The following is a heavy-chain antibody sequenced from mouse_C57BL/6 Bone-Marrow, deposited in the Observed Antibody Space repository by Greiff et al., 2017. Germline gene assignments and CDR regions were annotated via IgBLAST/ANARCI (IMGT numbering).Heavy chain of an antibody. J-gene: IGHJ4*01. CDR3: ARITTVVADCAMDY. D-gene: IGHD1-1*01. Sequence: EVQLQESVAELVRPGASVKLSCTASGFNIKNTYMHWVKQRPEQGLEWIGRIDPANGNTKYAPKFQGKATITADTSSNTAYLQLSSLTSGDTAIYYCARITTVVADCAMDYWGQGTSVTVSS. CDR1: GFNIKNTY. CDR2: IDPANGNT. V-gene: IGHV14-3*01.